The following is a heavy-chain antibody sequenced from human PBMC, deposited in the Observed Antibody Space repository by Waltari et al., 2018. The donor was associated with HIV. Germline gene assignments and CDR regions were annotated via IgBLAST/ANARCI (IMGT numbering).Heavy chain of an antibody. J-gene: IGHJ4*02. D-gene: IGHD3-10*01. CDR2: IKQDGSER. V-gene: IGHV3-7*01. CDR1: GFTFRNDW. CDR3: ARDQRSMASFDY. Sequence: EVQLVESGGGLVQPGGSLRLSCAASGFTFRNDWMTWVRQTPGKGLEWVANIKQDGSERYYVDSVKGRFTISRDNAKNSLYLQMNSLTAEDTAVYYCARDQRSMASFDYWGQGTLVTVSS.